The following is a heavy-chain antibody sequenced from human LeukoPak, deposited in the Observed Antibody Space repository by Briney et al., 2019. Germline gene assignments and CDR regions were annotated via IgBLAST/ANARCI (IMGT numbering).Heavy chain of an antibody. V-gene: IGHV6-1*01. CDR3: ARDLSPYCSSTSCYSDAFDI. D-gene: IGHD2-2*01. J-gene: IGHJ3*02. CDR2: PYYGSKWYN. Sequence: SQTLSLTCAISGDSVSSNSAAWNWIRQSPSRGLEWLGRPYYGSKWYNDSAVSVKSRITINPDTSKNQFSLQLNSVTPEDTAVYYCARDLSPYCSSTSCYSDAFDIWGQGTMVTVSS. CDR1: GDSVSSNSAA.